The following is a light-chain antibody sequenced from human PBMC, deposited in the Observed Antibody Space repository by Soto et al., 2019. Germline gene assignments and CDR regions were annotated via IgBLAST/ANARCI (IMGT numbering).Light chain of an antibody. CDR3: QKYNSAPNT. Sequence: DVQMTQSPSSLSASVGDRVTITCRASRDISSSLAWYQQKPGKVPKLLIYAASTLHAGVQSRFSGSGSGTFFTLTINSLQPEDVAIYYCQKYNSAPNTFGRGTRLEIK. CDR1: RDISSS. J-gene: IGKJ2*01. CDR2: AAS. V-gene: IGKV1-27*01.